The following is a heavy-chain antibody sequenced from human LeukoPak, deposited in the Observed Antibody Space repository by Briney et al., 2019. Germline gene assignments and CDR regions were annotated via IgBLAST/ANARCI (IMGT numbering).Heavy chain of an antibody. CDR2: ITGSGGNT. D-gene: IGHD4-17*01. J-gene: IGHJ4*02. V-gene: IGHV3-23*01. CDR1: GFSFSGNV. Sequence: GGSLRLSCAASGFSFSGNVMSWVRQAPGKGLEWVSAITGSGGNTYYADFVKGRFTISRDNSKNTLYLQMDSLRAEDTAVYYCAKYAVTIYWGQGTLVTVSS. CDR3: AKYAVTIY.